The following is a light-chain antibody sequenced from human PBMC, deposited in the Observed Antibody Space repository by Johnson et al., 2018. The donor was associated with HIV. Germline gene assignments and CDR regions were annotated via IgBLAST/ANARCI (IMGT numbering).Light chain of an antibody. CDR2: DNN. V-gene: IGLV1-51*01. J-gene: IGLJ1*01. CDR3: GTWDDSLSTGGV. Sequence: QSVLTQPPSVSAAPGQKVTISCSGISCDIGNNCVSWYQQLPGTAPKLLIYDNNKRPSGIPDRFSGSKSGTSATLGITGLQPGDEADYYCGTWDDSLSTGGVFGAGTKVTVL. CDR1: SCDIGNNC.